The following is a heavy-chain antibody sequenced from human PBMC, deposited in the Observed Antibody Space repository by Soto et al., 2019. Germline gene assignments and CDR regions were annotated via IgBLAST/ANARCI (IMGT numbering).Heavy chain of an antibody. V-gene: IGHV1-69*01. Sequence: QVQAVQSGAEVNKPGSSVKVSCKVSGGIFTNNAISWVRQAPGQGLDWLGGVIPLFDTAYYAQIFRGRLRMSPEVATTTAYMELSGLTSADTAVYFCATGGHNDGYNFSHGMDVWGKGTTVTVSA. CDR3: ATGGHNDGYNFSHGMDV. J-gene: IGHJ6*04. CDR1: GGIFTNNA. CDR2: VIPLFDTA. D-gene: IGHD5-18*01.